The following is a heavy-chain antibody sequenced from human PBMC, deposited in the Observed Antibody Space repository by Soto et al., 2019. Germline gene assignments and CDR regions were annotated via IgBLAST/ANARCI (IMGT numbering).Heavy chain of an antibody. V-gene: IGHV4-30-4*01. Sequence: SETLSLTCTVSVGSISSGDYYFSWIRQPPGKGLEWIGYIYYSWSTYYNPSLKSRVTISLDTSKNQFSLKLSSVTAADTAVYYCARERGNYDFWSGYQSMYSYYGMDAWGQGTTVT. J-gene: IGHJ6*02. CDR1: VGSISSGDYY. CDR2: IYYSWST. D-gene: IGHD3-3*01. CDR3: ARERGNYDFWSGYQSMYSYYGMDA.